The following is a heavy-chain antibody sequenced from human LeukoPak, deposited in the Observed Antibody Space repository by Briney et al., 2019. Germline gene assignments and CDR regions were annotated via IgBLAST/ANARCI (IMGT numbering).Heavy chain of an antibody. J-gene: IGHJ3*01. CDR3: ARDVVPRDYGDTLNAYDL. CDR2: IHHDGRT. D-gene: IGHD4-17*01. Sequence: SETLSLTCAVSGGSLSGYYWSWIRQSPGKGLEWMGNIHHDGRTKYKSSFKSRITIFLVSSKNEVSLRLSPVTPADTALYFCARDVVPRDYGDTLNAYDLWGQGTMVTVS. V-gene: IGHV4-34*01. CDR1: GGSLSGYY.